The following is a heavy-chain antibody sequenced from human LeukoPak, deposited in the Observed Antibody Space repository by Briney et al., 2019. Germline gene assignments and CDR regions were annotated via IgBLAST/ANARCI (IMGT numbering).Heavy chain of an antibody. CDR3: ARVRSGDLYFDL. D-gene: IGHD3-10*01. CDR2: IYYSGST. Sequence: SETLSLTCSVSGGSVNSYYWSWIRQPPGKGLEWIGFIYYSGSTNNNPSLKSRVTISVDTSKNQFSLKLSSVTAADTAVYYCARVRSGDLYFDLWGRGTLVTVSS. J-gene: IGHJ2*01. CDR1: GGSVNSYY. V-gene: IGHV4-59*02.